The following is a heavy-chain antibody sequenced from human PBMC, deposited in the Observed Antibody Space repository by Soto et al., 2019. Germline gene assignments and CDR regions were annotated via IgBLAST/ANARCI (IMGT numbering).Heavy chain of an antibody. V-gene: IGHV3-15*07. J-gene: IGHJ4*02. CDR3: TTEFGHSSGQSGH. D-gene: IGHD6-19*01. CDR2: LKGRNVGGNI. CDR1: GFTFNDAW. Sequence: EVQLVESGGGLVKTGGSLRLSCATYGFTFNDAWLSWVRQAPGKGLEWVGRLKGRNVGGNIDDAAPVTCRFTISRGKSQNPLQLPINSLKIEDTAVYDCTTEFGHSSGQSGHWGQGALVTVSS.